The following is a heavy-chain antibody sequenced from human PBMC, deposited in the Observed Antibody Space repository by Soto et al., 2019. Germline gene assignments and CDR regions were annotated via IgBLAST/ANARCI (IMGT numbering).Heavy chain of an antibody. CDR1: GGSISSSSYY. V-gene: IGHV4-39*01. D-gene: IGHD3-3*01. J-gene: IGHJ4*02. CDR3: AHTLPTDFWSGYYGFDY. CDR2: IYYSGST. Sequence: QLQLQESGPGLVKPSETLSLTCTVSGGSISSSSYYWGWIRQPPGKGLEWIGSIYYSGSTYYNPSLKSRVTISVDTSKNQFSLKLSSVTAADTAVYYCAHTLPTDFWSGYYGFDYWGQGTLVTVSS.